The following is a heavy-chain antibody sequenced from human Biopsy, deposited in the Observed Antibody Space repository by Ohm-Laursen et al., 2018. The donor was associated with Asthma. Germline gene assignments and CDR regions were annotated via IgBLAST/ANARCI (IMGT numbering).Heavy chain of an antibody. CDR1: GYPFIVYH. J-gene: IGHJ6*02. CDR2: INPNSGAT. Sequence: SSVKVSCKASGYPFIVYHIHWMRQAPGQGLEWMGRINPNSGATNYAQKFQGRVTMTRDTSISTAYMELSSLRSEDTAVYYCARDFLFQHGSSWYYYYYGMDVWGQGTTVTVSS. V-gene: IGHV1-2*06. CDR3: ARDFLFQHGSSWYYYYYGMDV. D-gene: IGHD6-13*01.